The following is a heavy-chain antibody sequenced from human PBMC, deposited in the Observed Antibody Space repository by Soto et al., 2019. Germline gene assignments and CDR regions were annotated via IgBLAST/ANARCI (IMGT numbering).Heavy chain of an antibody. Sequence: QVQVVESGGGVVQPGRSLRLSCTASGFTFSGHAMHWVRQPPGKGLEWVAQIWYDRSNKYYADSVKGRFTISRDNSKNTLYVQMDSLRVEDTAVYYCARDGQSLAPYALDVWGQGTSVTVSS. CDR1: GFTFSGHA. D-gene: IGHD6-19*01. V-gene: IGHV3-33*01. CDR2: IWYDRSNK. J-gene: IGHJ6*02. CDR3: ARDGQSLAPYALDV.